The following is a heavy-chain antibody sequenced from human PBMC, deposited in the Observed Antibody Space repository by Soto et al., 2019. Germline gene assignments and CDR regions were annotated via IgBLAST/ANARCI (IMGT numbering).Heavy chain of an antibody. CDR1: GGSISSYY. Sequence: QVQLQESGPGLVKPSETLSLTCTVSGGSISSYYWSWVRQPPGKGLEWIGYIYYSGSTDYDPSLKSRVTISVDTSKNQFSLKLSSVTVADTAVYYCARRWGTYFDFWGLGTLVTVSS. V-gene: IGHV4-59*12. CDR2: IYYSGST. D-gene: IGHD7-27*01. J-gene: IGHJ4*02. CDR3: ARRWGTYFDF.